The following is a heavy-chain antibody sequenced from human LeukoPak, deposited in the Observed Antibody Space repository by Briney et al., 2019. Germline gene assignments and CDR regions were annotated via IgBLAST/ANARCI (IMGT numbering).Heavy chain of an antibody. D-gene: IGHD2-15*01. V-gene: IGHV3-7*01. CDR2: IKQEGREK. J-gene: IGHJ6*02. CDR1: GFTFSNYW. Sequence: PGGSLRLSCAASGFTFSNYWMSWVRQAPGKGLEWVANIKQEGREKCYVDSVKGRFTISRDNAKNSLYLQMTSLRAEDTAVYYCARDRWELLSNSYPYCGLDVWGQGTTVTVSS. CDR3: ARDRWELLSNSYPYCGLDV.